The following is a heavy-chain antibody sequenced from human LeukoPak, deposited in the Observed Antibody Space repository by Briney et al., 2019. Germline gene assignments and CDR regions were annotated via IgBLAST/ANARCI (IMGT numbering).Heavy chain of an antibody. J-gene: IGHJ5*02. CDR1: GFTFSSYW. CDR2: ISYDGSNK. Sequence: PGGSLRLSCAASGFTFSSYWMSWVRQAPGKGLEWVAVISYDGSNKYYADSVKGRFTISRDNSKNTLYLQMNSLRAEDTAVYYCAKDKLWFGELCPFDPWGQGTLVTVSS. V-gene: IGHV3-30*18. D-gene: IGHD3-10*01. CDR3: AKDKLWFGELCPFDP.